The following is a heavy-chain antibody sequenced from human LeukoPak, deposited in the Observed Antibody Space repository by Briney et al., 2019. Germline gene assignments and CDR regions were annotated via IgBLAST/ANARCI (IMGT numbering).Heavy chain of an antibody. CDR1: GYTFTGYY. CDR2: INPNSGGT. D-gene: IGHD3-22*01. J-gene: IGHJ4*02. Sequence: GASVKVSCKASGYTFTGYYMHWVRQAPGQGLEWMGRINPNSGGTNYAQKFQGRVIMTRDTSISTAYMELSRLRSDDTAFYYGARGDYYDSSGYFYWGQGTLVTVSS. V-gene: IGHV1-2*06. CDR3: ARGDYYDSSGYFY.